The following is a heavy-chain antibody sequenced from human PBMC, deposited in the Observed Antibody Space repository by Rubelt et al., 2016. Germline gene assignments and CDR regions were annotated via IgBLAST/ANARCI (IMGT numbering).Heavy chain of an antibody. D-gene: IGHD6-19*01. CDR2: INHSGST. V-gene: IGHV4-39*07. CDR3: ARVSSGWMYYFDY. Sequence: QLQLQESGPGLVKPSETLSLTCSVSGGSITSSNYYWGWIRQPPGKGLEWIGEINHSGSTNYNPSLKSRVTISVDTSKNQFSLKLSSVTAADTAVYYCARVSSGWMYYFDYWGQGTLVTVSS. J-gene: IGHJ4*02. CDR1: GGSITSSNYY.